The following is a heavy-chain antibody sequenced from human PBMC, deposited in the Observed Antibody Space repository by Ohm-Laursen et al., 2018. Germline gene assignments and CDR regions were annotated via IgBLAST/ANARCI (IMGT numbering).Heavy chain of an antibody. Sequence: SLRLSCAASGFIFGDYAINWVRQAPGKGLEWLSYIDASGGTIYYADSMEGRFTISRDNAKNELYLQMNGLRGEDTAVYYCARGAPFYGGFDYWGQGTLVTVSS. CDR1: GFIFGDYA. J-gene: IGHJ4*02. CDR2: IDASGGTI. CDR3: ARGAPFYGGFDY. V-gene: IGHV3-48*03. D-gene: IGHD4-17*01.